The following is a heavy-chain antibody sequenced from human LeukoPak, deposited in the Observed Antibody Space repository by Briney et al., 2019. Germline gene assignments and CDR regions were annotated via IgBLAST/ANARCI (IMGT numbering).Heavy chain of an antibody. CDR3: ARGGRLSSIASPWAFTVDYYYMDV. CDR2: INPNSGGT. CDR1: GYTFTGYY. Sequence: GASVKASCKASGYTFTGYYMHWVRQAPGQGLEWMGWINPNSGGTNYAQKFQGRVTMTRDTSISTAYMELSRLRSDDTAVYYCARGGRLSSIASPWAFTVDYYYMDVWGKGTTVAVSS. V-gene: IGHV1-2*02. J-gene: IGHJ6*03. D-gene: IGHD6-6*01.